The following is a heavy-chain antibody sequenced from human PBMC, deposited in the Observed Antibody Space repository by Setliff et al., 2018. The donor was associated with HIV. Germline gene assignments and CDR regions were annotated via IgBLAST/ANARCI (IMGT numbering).Heavy chain of an antibody. CDR2: IYYSGST. Sequence: SETLSLTCSVSGGSISSSSYHWGWIRQPPGKGLEWIGSIYYSGSTYYNPSLKSRVTMSVETSKNQFSLKLSSVTAADTAVYYCARDWTWDYGGYYYYGMDVWGQGTTVTV. CDR3: ARDWTWDYGGYYYYGMDV. D-gene: IGHD4-17*01. V-gene: IGHV4-39*07. CDR1: GGSISSSSYH. J-gene: IGHJ6*02.